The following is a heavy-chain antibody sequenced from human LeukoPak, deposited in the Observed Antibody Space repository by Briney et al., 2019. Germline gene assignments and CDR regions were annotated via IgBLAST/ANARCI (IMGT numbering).Heavy chain of an antibody. CDR1: GYTFTSYG. CDR3: ARDLGLGYCSSTSCHSLDY. CDR2: ISAYNGNT. Sequence: RWASVKVSCKASGYTFTSYGISWVRQAPGQGLEWMGWISAYNGNTNYAQKLQGRVTMTTDTSTSTAYMELRSLRSDDTAVYYCARDLGLGYCSSTSCHSLDYWGQGTLVTVSS. J-gene: IGHJ4*02. D-gene: IGHD2-2*01. V-gene: IGHV1-18*01.